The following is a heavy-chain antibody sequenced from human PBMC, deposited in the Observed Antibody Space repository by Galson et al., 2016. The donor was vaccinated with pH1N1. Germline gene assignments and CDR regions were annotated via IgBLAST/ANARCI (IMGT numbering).Heavy chain of an antibody. D-gene: IGHD1-26*01. CDR3: ARGPGVGAIDY. Sequence: SVKVSCKASGYTFISYDISWVRQAPGQGLEWMGRISGYNGNTNYAQKLQGRVTMTTDTSTSTAYMELRSLTSDDTAVYYWARGPGVGAIDYWGQGTLVTVSS. V-gene: IGHV1-18*01. J-gene: IGHJ4*02. CDR1: GYTFISYD. CDR2: ISGYNGNT.